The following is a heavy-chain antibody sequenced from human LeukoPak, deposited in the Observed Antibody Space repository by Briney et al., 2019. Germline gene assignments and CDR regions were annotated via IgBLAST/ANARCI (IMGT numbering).Heavy chain of an antibody. CDR2: IYYSGGT. CDR1: GGSVSSGSYY. D-gene: IGHD2-21*01. CDR3: ARDLLDYYYGMDV. J-gene: IGHJ6*04. V-gene: IGHV4-61*01. Sequence: SETLSLTCSVSGGSVSSGSYYWSWIRQPPGKGLEWIGYIYYSGGTNYSPSLKSRVTISVDTSKNQFSLKLSSVTAADTAVYYCARDLLDYYYGMDVWGKGTTVTVSS.